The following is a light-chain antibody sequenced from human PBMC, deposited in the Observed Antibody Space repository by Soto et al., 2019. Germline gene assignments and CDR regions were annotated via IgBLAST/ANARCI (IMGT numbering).Light chain of an antibody. Sequence: QSVLTQPPSVSGSPGQRVTISCTGSSSNIGAGYDVHWYQQLPGTAPKLIIYGNSNRPSGVPDRFSGSKSGTSASLAITGLEAEDAADYYCQSYDSSLSGVVFGGGTKLTVL. CDR2: GNS. V-gene: IGLV1-40*01. CDR3: QSYDSSLSGVV. J-gene: IGLJ2*01. CDR1: SSNIGAGYD.